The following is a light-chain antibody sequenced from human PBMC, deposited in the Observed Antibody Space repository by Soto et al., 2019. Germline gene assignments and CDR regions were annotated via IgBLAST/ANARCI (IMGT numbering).Light chain of an antibody. J-gene: IGLJ1*01. V-gene: IGLV2-11*01. CDR3: CSYGGTFYV. CDR1: SSDVGVYNY. Sequence: QSALTRPRSVSGSPGQSVTISCTGTSSDVGVYNYVSWYQQHPGKAPKLMICDVSKRPSGVPDRFSGSKSGNTASLTISGLQDEDEADYYCCSYGGTFYVFGTGTKVT. CDR2: DVS.